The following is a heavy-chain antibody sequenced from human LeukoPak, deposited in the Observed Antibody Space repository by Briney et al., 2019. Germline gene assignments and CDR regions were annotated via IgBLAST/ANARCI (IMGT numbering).Heavy chain of an antibody. V-gene: IGHV1-8*01. CDR3: VRAMAPLDTFNYQYAMDV. J-gene: IGHJ6*02. Sequence: ASVKVSCNASGYTFNNYDINWVRQAPGQGLEWMGWMNPNSGNTGYAQKFQGRFTLTRETFISTAYMELSSLRSVDTAVYYCVRAMAPLDTFNYQYAMDVWGQGTMVTVSS. CDR2: MNPNSGNT. D-gene: IGHD5-24*01. CDR1: GYTFNNYD.